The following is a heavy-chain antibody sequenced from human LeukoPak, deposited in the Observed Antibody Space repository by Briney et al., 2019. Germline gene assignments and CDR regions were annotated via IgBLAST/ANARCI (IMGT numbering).Heavy chain of an antibody. J-gene: IGHJ6*03. CDR1: GGSISSYY. CDR2: IYYSGST. D-gene: IGHD3-10*01. Sequence: PSETLSLTCTVSGGSISSYYWSWIRQPPGKGLEWIGYIYYSGSTNYNPSLKSRVTISVDTSKNQFSLKLSSVTAADTAVYYCARELGGSPSASYYYYMDVWGKGTTVTVSS. CDR3: ARELGGSPSASYYYYMDV. V-gene: IGHV4-59*13.